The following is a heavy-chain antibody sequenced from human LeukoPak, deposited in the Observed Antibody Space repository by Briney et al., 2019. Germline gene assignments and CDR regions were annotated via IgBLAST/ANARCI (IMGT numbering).Heavy chain of an antibody. CDR2: ISGSGGST. CDR1: GFTFSSYA. D-gene: IGHD6-13*01. V-gene: IGHV3-23*01. Sequence: GGSLRLSCAASGFTFSSYAMSWVRRAPGKGLEWVSAISGSGGSTYYADSVKGRFTISRDNSKNTLYLQMNSLRAEDTAVYYCAKEPFTGYSSSWTVTYFDYWGQGTLVTVSS. CDR3: AKEPFTGYSSSWTVTYFDY. J-gene: IGHJ4*02.